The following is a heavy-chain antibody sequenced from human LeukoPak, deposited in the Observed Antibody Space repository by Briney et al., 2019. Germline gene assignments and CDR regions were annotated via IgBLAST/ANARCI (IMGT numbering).Heavy chain of an antibody. D-gene: IGHD3-3*01. J-gene: IGHJ5*02. Sequence: SETLSLTCTVSGGSISSYYWSWIRQPPGKGLEWIGYIYYNGNTNYNPSLKSRVTISVDTSKNQFSLKLSSVTAADTAVYYCARVFSYPLRAPFDPWGQGTLVTVSS. CDR2: IYYNGNT. CDR3: ARVFSYPLRAPFDP. CDR1: GGSISSYY. V-gene: IGHV4-59*01.